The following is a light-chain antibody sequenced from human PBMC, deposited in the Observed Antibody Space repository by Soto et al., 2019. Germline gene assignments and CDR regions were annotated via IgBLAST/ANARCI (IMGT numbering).Light chain of an antibody. Sequence: DIVMRQSPATLTVSPGERATLSCRASQSVSSNLAWYQQKPGQAPRLLIYGASTRATGIPARFSGSGSGTEFTLTISSLQSEDFAVYYCQQYNNWPPGTFGQGTKVDIK. CDR2: GAS. CDR1: QSVSSN. V-gene: IGKV3-15*01. J-gene: IGKJ1*01. CDR3: QQYNNWPPGT.